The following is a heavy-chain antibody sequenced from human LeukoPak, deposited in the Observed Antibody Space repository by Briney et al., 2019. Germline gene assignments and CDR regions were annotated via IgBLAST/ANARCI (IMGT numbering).Heavy chain of an antibody. CDR1: GFTFGDYA. Sequence: GGSLRLSCTASGFTFGDYAMSWVRQAPGKGLEWVGFIRSKAYGGTTEYAASVKGRFTISRDDSKSIAYLQMNSLKTEDTAVYYCTRVLLWFGEVNWFDPWGQGTLVTVSS. V-gene: IGHV3-49*04. CDR3: TRVLLWFGEVNWFDP. CDR2: IRSKAYGGTT. J-gene: IGHJ5*02. D-gene: IGHD3-10*01.